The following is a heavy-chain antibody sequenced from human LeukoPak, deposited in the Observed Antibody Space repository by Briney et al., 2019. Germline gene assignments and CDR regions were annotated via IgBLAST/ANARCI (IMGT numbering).Heavy chain of an antibody. D-gene: IGHD3-10*01. CDR2: INSGGSSS. CDR3: ARGGSGIEY. Sequence: GGSLRLSCAASGFTFSSYWIYWVRQAPGKGLVWVSRINSGGSSSGYADSVKGRFTISRDNAKNTLYLQMNSLRAEDTALYYCARGGSGIEYWGQGTLVTVSS. V-gene: IGHV3-74*01. CDR1: GFTFSSYW. J-gene: IGHJ4*02.